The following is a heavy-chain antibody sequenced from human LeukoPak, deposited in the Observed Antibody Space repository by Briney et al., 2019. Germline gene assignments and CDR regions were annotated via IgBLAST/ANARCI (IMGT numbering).Heavy chain of an antibody. CDR2: ISGSGGST. Sequence: GGSLRLSCAASGFTFSSYAMSWVRQAPGKGLEWVSAISGSGGSTYYEDSVKGRFTISRDNSKGTLYLQMNSLRAEDTAVYYCAKVKTHWYFDNWGRGTLVTVSS. D-gene: IGHD1-1*01. CDR3: AKVKTHWYFDN. V-gene: IGHV3-23*01. CDR1: GFTFSSYA. J-gene: IGHJ4*02.